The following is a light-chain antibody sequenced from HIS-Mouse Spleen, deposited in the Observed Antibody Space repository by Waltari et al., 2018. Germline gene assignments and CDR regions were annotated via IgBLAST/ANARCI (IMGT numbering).Light chain of an antibody. CDR2: KDS. V-gene: IGLV3-27*01. Sequence: SYELTQPSSVSVSPGQTARITCSGDVLAKKYARWFQQKPGQAPVLVIYKDSERPSGIPGRFSGSSSGTTVTVTISGAQVEDEADYYCYSAADNNLVFGGGTKLTVL. CDR1: VLAKKY. CDR3: YSAADNNLV. J-gene: IGLJ3*02.